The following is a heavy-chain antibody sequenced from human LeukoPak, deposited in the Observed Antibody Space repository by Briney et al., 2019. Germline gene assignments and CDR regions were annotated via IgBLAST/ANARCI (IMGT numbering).Heavy chain of an antibody. V-gene: IGHV3-23*01. CDR2: ISGSGGST. CDR3: ARDRGGATYYYYYYMDV. CDR1: GFTFSSYA. D-gene: IGHD1-26*01. Sequence: GGSLRLSCAASGFTFSSYAMSWVRQAPGKGLEWVSAISGSGGSTYYADSVKGRFTISRDNSKNTLYLQMNSLRAEDTAVYYCARDRGGATYYYYYYMDVWGKGTTVTVSS. J-gene: IGHJ6*03.